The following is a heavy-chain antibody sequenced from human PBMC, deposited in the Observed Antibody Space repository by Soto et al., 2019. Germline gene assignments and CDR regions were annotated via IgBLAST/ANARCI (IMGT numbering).Heavy chain of an antibody. CDR2: ISASSGYTI. CDR3: ARVGPPLDY. Sequence: PGGSLRLSCAASGFTFSSYWMSWVRQAPGKGLEWVSAISASSGYTIYYADSVKGRFTISRDNAKNSLYLQMNSLRAEDTAVYYCARVGPPLDYWGQGTLVTVSS. J-gene: IGHJ4*02. V-gene: IGHV3-21*04. CDR1: GFTFSSYW.